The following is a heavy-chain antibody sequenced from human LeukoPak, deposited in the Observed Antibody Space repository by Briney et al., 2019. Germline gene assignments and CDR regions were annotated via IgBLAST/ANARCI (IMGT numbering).Heavy chain of an antibody. CDR2: IYYSGST. V-gene: IGHV4-59*11. J-gene: IGHJ5*02. CDR3: ARLRDWFDP. Sequence: SETLSLICTVSGGSICNHYWSWIRQPPGKGLEWIGYIYYSGSTNYNPSIKSRVTMSVDTSKNQFTQKLSSVTAADTAVYYCARLRDWFDPWGQGTLVTVSS. CDR1: GGSICNHY.